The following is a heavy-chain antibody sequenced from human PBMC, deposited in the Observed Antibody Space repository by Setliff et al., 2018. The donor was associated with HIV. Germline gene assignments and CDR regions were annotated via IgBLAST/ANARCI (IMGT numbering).Heavy chain of an antibody. D-gene: IGHD3-10*01. Sequence: ASVKVSCKASATFTNVDIHWLRRDTGRGLEWMGWRNPNSGVSGYGQKFQGRVTMTRDTSISTADMELSSLTSEYTAVYYCARGKGVGGVIITGVLDVWGKGTTVTVSS. V-gene: IGHV1-8*01. CDR3: ARGKGVGGVIITGVLDV. CDR2: RNPNSGVS. CDR1: ATFTNVD. J-gene: IGHJ6*04.